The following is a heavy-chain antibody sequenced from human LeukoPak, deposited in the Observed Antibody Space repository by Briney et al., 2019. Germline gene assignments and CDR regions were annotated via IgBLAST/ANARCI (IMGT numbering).Heavy chain of an antibody. V-gene: IGHV2-5*01. CDR1: GFSLSTSGVG. CDR3: AHSLCSGPTQGYFDY. J-gene: IGHJ4*02. CDR2: IYWNDDK. D-gene: IGHD6-19*01. Sequence: ESGPTLVKPTQTLTLTCTFSGFSLSTSGVGVGWIRQPPGKALEWPALIYWNDDKRYSPSLKSRLTITKDTSKNQVVLTMTNMDPVDTATYYCAHSLCSGPTQGYFDYWGQGTLVTVSS.